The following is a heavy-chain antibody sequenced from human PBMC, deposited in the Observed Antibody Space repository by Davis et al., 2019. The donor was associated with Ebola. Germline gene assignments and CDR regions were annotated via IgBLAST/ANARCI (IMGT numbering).Heavy chain of an antibody. CDR1: GYKFTNYW. D-gene: IGHD2-15*01. V-gene: IGHV5-51*01. J-gene: IGHJ6*04. CDR2: LYPADSDR. CDR3: ARHREGYCSLSACAGSVYGTDV. Sequence: KVSCKTSGYKFTNYWIAWVRQQPGKGLEWMGVLYPADSDRRYSPSFQGQVTLSADKSTNTAYLQWNSLKASDTARYYCARHREGYCSLSACAGSVYGTDVWGEGTMVTVSS.